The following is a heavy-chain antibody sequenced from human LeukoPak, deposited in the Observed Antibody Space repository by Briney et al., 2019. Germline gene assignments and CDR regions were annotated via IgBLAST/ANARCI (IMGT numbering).Heavy chain of an antibody. D-gene: IGHD2-8*01. V-gene: IGHV3-43*01. CDR1: GFTFDRFT. Sequence: GGSLRLSCAASGFTFDRFTIHWVRQTPGKGLEWVSLINRRGYTFYADSVKGRFSISRDSSKNILYLQMNSLRAEDTAVYYCAKDRCSNGIGCYYYYMDVWGKGTTVTISS. J-gene: IGHJ6*03. CDR2: INRRGYT. CDR3: AKDRCSNGIGCYYYYMDV.